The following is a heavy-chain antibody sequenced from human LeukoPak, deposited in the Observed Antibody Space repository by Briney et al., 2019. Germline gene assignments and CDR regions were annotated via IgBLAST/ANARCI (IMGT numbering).Heavy chain of an antibody. J-gene: IGHJ4*02. CDR2: ISRSGDTI. Sequence: PGGSLRLSCAASGFTFSRYEMNWVRQAPGNGLEWVSYISRSGDTIYFADSVKGRFTISRDNAKNSLYLQMSSLRAEDTAVYYCARDYASDYWGQGTLVTVSS. V-gene: IGHV3-48*03. CDR3: ARDYASDY. D-gene: IGHD3-10*01. CDR1: GFTFSRYE.